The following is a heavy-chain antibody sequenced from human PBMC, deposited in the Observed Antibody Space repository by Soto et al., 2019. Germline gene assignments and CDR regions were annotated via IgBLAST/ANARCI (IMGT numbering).Heavy chain of an antibody. CDR2: IYYSGST. CDR1: GGSISSYY. V-gene: IGHV4-59*08. CDR3: ARHGKLLWSLIGGIDYYYNGMDV. Sequence: SETLSLTCTVSGGSISSYYWSWIRQPPGRGLEWIGYIYYSGSTNYNPSLKSRVTISVDTSKNQFSLKLSSVTAADTAVYYCARHGKLLWSLIGGIDYYYNGMDVWGQGTTVTVSS. D-gene: IGHD3-10*01. J-gene: IGHJ6*02.